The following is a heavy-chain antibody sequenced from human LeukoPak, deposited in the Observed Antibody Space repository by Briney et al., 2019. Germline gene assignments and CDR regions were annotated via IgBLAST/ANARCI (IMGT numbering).Heavy chain of an antibody. D-gene: IGHD3-3*01. J-gene: IGHJ4*02. CDR1: GFTFSSYW. Sequence: GGSLRLSCAASGFTFSSYWMSWVRQAPGKGLEWVANIKQDGSEKYYVDSVKGRFTISRDNAKNSLYLQMNSLRAEDTAVYYCAREGLDFWSGYYTSNYFDYWGQGTLVTASS. CDR3: AREGLDFWSGYYTSNYFDY. CDR2: IKQDGSEK. V-gene: IGHV3-7*01.